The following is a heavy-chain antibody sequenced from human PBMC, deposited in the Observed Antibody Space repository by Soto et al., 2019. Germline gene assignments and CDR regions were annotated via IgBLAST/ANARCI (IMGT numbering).Heavy chain of an antibody. D-gene: IGHD2-15*01. J-gene: IGHJ3*02. Sequence: GGSLRLSCAASGFTFSSYWMSWVRQAPGKGLEWVANIKQDGSEKYYVDSVRGRFTISRDNAKNSLYLQMNSLRAEDTAVYYCARVVVAATCAFDIWGQGTMVTVSS. CDR3: ARVVVAATCAFDI. CDR1: GFTFSSYW. CDR2: IKQDGSEK. V-gene: IGHV3-7*04.